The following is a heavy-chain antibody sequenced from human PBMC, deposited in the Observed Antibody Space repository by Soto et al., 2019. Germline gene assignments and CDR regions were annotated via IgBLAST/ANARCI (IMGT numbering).Heavy chain of an antibody. J-gene: IGHJ4*02. D-gene: IGHD3-22*01. CDR1: GGSISSYY. CDR3: ASQYYYDSSGSQTFDY. V-gene: IGHV4-59*01. Sequence: SETLSLTCTVSGGSISSYYWSWVRQPPGKGLEWIGDIYYGGGTNYNPSLKSRVTLSVDTSKNQFSLKLSSVTAADTAVYYCASQYYYDSSGSQTFDYWGQGTQVTVSS. CDR2: IYYGGGT.